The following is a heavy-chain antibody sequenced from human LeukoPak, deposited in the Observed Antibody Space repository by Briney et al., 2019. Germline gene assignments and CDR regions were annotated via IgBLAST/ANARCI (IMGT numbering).Heavy chain of an antibody. CDR3: ARGPIAVAKDFDS. CDR2: IIPVLDIA. CDR1: GGTFTIFG. D-gene: IGHD6-19*01. J-gene: IGHJ4*02. Sequence: ASVTLSFTASGGTFTIFGISWVRQAHGQGLEWMGSIIPVLDIADYAKKFQGRVTITADKSTTTDYMQLINLRSEDTAFYFCARGPIAVAKDFDSWGQGTLVTVSS. V-gene: IGHV1-69*04.